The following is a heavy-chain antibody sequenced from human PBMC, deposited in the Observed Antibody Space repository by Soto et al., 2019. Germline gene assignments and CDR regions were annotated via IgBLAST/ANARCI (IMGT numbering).Heavy chain of an antibody. J-gene: IGHJ3*02. CDR3: ARTEIWGCSSTSCYVDAFDI. CDR2: ISAYNGNT. Sequence: ASVKVSCKASGYTFTSYGISWVRQAPGQGLEWMGWISAYNGNTNYAQKLQGRVTMTTDTSTSTAYMEQRSLRSDDTAVYFCARTEIWGCSSTSCYVDAFDIWGQGTMVTVSS. V-gene: IGHV1-18*01. CDR1: GYTFTSYG. D-gene: IGHD2-2*01.